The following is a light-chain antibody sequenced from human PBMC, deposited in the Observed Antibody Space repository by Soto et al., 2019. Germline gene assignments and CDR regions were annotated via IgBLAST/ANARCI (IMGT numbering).Light chain of an antibody. J-gene: IGLJ7*01. Sequence: SYELTQPPSVSVAPGQTARITCSGDALSKQSGYWYQQKPGQAPVLVIYKDSERPSGIPERFSGYSSGTTVTLIISGVQAEDEADYYCQSADSSGTYAVFGGGTQLTV. V-gene: IGLV3-25*03. CDR1: ALSKQS. CDR3: QSADSSGTYAV. CDR2: KDS.